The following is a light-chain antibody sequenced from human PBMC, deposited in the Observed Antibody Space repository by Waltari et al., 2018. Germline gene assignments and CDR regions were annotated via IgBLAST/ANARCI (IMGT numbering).Light chain of an antibody. Sequence: DIQMTQFPSTLSASGGDRITITCRASQSISVWLAWYQQKPGKAPKLLIYKASTLESGVPSRFSGSGSGTEFTLTISRLQSEDFATYFCQQYDSVFALTFGGGTKVEIK. CDR1: QSISVW. CDR2: KAS. J-gene: IGKJ4*01. V-gene: IGKV1-5*03. CDR3: QQYDSVFALT.